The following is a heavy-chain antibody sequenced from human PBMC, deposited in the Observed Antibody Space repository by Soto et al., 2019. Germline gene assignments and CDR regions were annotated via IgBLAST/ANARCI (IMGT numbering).Heavy chain of an antibody. D-gene: IGHD3-10*01. V-gene: IGHV3-53*04. J-gene: IGHJ6*01. Sequence: EVQLVESGGGLVQPGGSLRLSCVASGIPVSSNYMTWVRQAPGKGLEWVSVLHSGGDTYYADCVKGRFTISRHDSTNTRFLQMNRLTAEDTAVYYCARDGPYYYASRMDVW. CDR3: ARDGPYYYASRMDV. CDR2: LHSGGDT. CDR1: GIPVSSNY.